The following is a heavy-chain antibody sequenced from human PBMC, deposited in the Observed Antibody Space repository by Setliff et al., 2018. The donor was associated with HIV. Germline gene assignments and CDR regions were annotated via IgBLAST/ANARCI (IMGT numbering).Heavy chain of an antibody. V-gene: IGHV4-61*02. J-gene: IGHJ6*03. CDR1: GVSISSGSYY. CDR3: ARDKGYYYMDV. Sequence: KTSETLSLTCTVSGVSISSGSYYWSWIRQSAGKGLEWIGRIYTSGSTNDNPSLKSRITISVDTSNNQFSLRLSSVTAADTAVYYCARDKGYYYMDVWGKGITVTVSS. CDR2: IYTSGST.